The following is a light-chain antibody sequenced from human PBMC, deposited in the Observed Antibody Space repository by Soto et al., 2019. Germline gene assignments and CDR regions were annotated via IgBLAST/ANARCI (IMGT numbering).Light chain of an antibody. Sequence: QSALTQPSSVSGSPGQSVTISCSGTSSDIGAYNYVSWYQQYPDKVPKLIIYEVTHRPSGVSNRFSGSKSGNTASLTISGLLAEDEADYYCTSYTSTTTYVFGTGTKVTVL. V-gene: IGLV2-14*01. CDR1: SSDIGAYNY. CDR2: EVT. CDR3: TSYTSTTTYV. J-gene: IGLJ1*01.